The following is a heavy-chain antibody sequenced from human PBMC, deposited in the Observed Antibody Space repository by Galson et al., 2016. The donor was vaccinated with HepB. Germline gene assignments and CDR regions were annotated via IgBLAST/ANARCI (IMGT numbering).Heavy chain of an antibody. CDR3: GKHGGFDY. Sequence: SLRLSCAASGFSFSTSGMCWVRQTPGRGLEWVSGITGSGATTHYADSVRGRFTISRDNSKNTLYLYMNSLSAGDTAVYYCGKHGGFDYWGQGALVTVSA. J-gene: IGHJ4*02. D-gene: IGHD3-16*01. CDR1: GFSFSTSG. CDR2: ITGSGATT. V-gene: IGHV3-23*01.